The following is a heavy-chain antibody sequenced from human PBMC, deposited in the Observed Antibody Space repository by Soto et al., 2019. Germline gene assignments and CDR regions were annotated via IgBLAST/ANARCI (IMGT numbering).Heavy chain of an antibody. D-gene: IGHD2-15*01. CDR1: AGSFSNYA. J-gene: IGHJ6*02. CDR2: IIPILGAT. V-gene: IGHV1-69*01. Sequence: QVQLVQSGAEVKKPGSSVKVSCMASAGSFSNYAVSWVRQAPGQGLEWMGGIIPILGATNYAQKFQGRVTITADESTRTSHMELSSLRSEDTAMYYCARRAYCSGGSCYRDCYYYGMDVWGQGTTVTVSS. CDR3: ARRAYCSGGSCYRDCYYYGMDV.